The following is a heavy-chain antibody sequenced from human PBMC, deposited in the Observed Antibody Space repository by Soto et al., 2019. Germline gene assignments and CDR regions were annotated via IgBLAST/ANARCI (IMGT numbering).Heavy chain of an antibody. CDR2: ISYDGSNK. V-gene: IGHV3-30*18. CDR1: GFTFSSYG. J-gene: IGHJ4*02. CDR3: AKEENYYDTTPWGIDY. D-gene: IGHD3-22*01. Sequence: QVQLVESGGGVVQPGRSLRLSCAASGFTFSSYGRYWVRQAPGKGLEWVAVISYDGSNKYYADSVKGRFTISRDISKKTLYLQMNSLRVEDTAVYYCAKEENYYDTTPWGIDYWGQGTLVSVSS.